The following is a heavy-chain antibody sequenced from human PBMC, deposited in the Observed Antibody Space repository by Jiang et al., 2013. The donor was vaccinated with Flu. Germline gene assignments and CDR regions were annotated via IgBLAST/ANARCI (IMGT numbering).Heavy chain of an antibody. CDR2: INTNTGNP. CDR1: GYTFTSYA. V-gene: IGHV7-4-1*01. Sequence: QSGSELKKPGASVKASCKASGYTFTSYAMNWVRQAPGQGLEWMGWINTNTGNPTYAQGFTGRFVFSLDTSVSTAYLQICSLKAEDTAVYYCARERGCSSTSCYTGYYYYYGMDVWGQGTTVTVSS. D-gene: IGHD2-2*02. CDR3: ARERGCSSTSCYTGYYYYYGMDV. J-gene: IGHJ6*02.